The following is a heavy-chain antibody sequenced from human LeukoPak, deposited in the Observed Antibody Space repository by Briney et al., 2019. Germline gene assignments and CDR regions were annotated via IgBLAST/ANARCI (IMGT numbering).Heavy chain of an antibody. Sequence: GGSLRLSCAASGFTFSSYSMNWVRQAPGKGLEWVSYISSSSSTIYYADSVKGRFTISRDNAKNSLYLQMNSLRAEDTAVYYCAKEHLRGYCSSTSCLTPFDYWGQGTLVTVSS. V-gene: IGHV3-48*01. CDR2: ISSSSSTI. D-gene: IGHD2-2*01. J-gene: IGHJ4*02. CDR3: AKEHLRGYCSSTSCLTPFDY. CDR1: GFTFSSYS.